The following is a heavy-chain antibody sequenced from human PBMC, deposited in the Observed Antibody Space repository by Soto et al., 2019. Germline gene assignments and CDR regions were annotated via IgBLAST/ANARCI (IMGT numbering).Heavy chain of an antibody. Sequence: VGSLRLSCAASGFTFTDYALSWVRQAPGKGLEWVATISGIGGSTYLADSVKGRLSISRDNSKNTVSLLMNSLRAEDTAVYFCARGSSGYISSWYYFDYWGRGTLVTVSS. CDR1: GFTFTDYA. CDR3: ARGSSGYISSWYYFDY. D-gene: IGHD6-13*01. CDR2: ISGIGGST. V-gene: IGHV3-23*01. J-gene: IGHJ4*02.